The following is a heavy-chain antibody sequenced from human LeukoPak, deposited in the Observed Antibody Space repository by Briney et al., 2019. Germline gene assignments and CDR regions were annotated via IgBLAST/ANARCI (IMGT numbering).Heavy chain of an antibody. CDR1: GYSISSGYY. CDR2: IYHSGST. CDR3: ARGYGSGSYRGGYYFDY. Sequence: SETLSLTCTVSGYSISSGYYWGWIRQPPGKGLEWIGSIYHSGSTYYNPSLKSRVTISVDTSKNQFSLKLSSVTAADTAVYYCARGYGSGSYRGGYYFDYWGQGTLVTVSS. J-gene: IGHJ4*02. D-gene: IGHD3-10*01. V-gene: IGHV4-38-2*02.